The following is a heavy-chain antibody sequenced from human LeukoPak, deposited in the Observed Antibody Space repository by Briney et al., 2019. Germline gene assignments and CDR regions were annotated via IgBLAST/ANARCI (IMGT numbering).Heavy chain of an antibody. CDR1: GFTFGDYA. V-gene: IGHV3-11*01. CDR3: ARGPVSSSGFFGY. D-gene: IGHD6-19*01. J-gene: IGHJ4*02. Sequence: GGSLRLSCSASGFTFGDYAMSWLRQAPGKGLERVSYISSSGGTISYADSVKGRFTISRDNAKKSLYLQMNSLRAEDTAVYYCARGPVSSSGFFGYWGQGTQVTVSS. CDR2: ISSSGGTI.